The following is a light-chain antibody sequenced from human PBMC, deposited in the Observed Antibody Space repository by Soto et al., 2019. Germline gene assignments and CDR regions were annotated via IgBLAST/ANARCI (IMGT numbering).Light chain of an antibody. CDR1: SGHSSYA. CDR2: LNSDGSH. Sequence: QPVLTQSPSASASLGASVKLTCTLSSGHSSYAIAWHQHQPGKGPRYLMNLNSDGSHTKGDGIPDRFSGSSSGAERYLTISRLQSEDEADYYCQTWATGIRVFGGGTKLTVL. J-gene: IGLJ3*02. CDR3: QTWATGIRV. V-gene: IGLV4-69*01.